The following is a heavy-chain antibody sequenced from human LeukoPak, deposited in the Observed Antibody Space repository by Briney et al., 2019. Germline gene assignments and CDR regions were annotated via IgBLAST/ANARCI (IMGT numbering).Heavy chain of an antibody. CDR1: GFTFSSYG. D-gene: IGHD3-10*01. Sequence: PGRSLRLSCAASGFTFSSYGMHWVRQAPGKGPEWVAVIWYDGSNKYYADSVKGRFTISRDNSKNTLYLQMNSLRAEDTAVYYCARDTLLWFGETNPYYYGMDVWGQGTTVTVSS. CDR3: ARDTLLWFGETNPYYYGMDV. J-gene: IGHJ6*02. V-gene: IGHV3-33*01. CDR2: IWYDGSNK.